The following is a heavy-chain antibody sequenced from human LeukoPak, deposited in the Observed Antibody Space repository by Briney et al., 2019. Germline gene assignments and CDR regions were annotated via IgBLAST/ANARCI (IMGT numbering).Heavy chain of an antibody. CDR2: TYYRSKWHN. J-gene: IGHJ4*02. V-gene: IGHV6-1*01. Sequence: NPSQTLSLTCGISGDSVSNNNAAWNWIRQSPSRGLEWLGRTYYRSKWHNDYAVSVKSRITINPDTSKNQFSLQLNSVSPEDTAVYYCAHSSGYFDYWGQGTVVTVSS. CDR1: GDSVSNNNAA. CDR3: AHSSGYFDY. D-gene: IGHD3-22*01.